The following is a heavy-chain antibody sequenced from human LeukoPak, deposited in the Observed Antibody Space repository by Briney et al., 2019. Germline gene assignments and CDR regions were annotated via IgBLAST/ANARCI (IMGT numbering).Heavy chain of an antibody. CDR2: VYTSGST. J-gene: IGHJ3*02. D-gene: IGHD3-22*01. Sequence: SETLSLTCTVSGGSISSGSYYWSWIRQPAGKGLEWIGRVYTSGSTNYNPSLKSRVTMSVDTSKNQSSLKLSSVTAADTAVYYCARENKYYYDSSGYYNDAFDIWGQGTMVTVSS. V-gene: IGHV4-61*02. CDR1: GGSISSGSYY. CDR3: ARENKYYYDSSGYYNDAFDI.